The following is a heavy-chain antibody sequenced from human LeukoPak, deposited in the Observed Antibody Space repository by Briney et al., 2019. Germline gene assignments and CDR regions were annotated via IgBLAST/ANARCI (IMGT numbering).Heavy chain of an antibody. J-gene: IGHJ3*02. D-gene: IGHD4-17*01. CDR2: ISGSGSGGGT. Sequence: GGSLRLSCTASGFTFSAYAMMWVRQAPGKGPEWVSAISGSGSGGGTLYADSVKGRFTISRDNSKYTLFLQMNSLRAEDTAVYYCARDPNGDYIGAFDMWGPGTMVTVSS. CDR3: ARDPNGDYIGAFDM. V-gene: IGHV3-23*01. CDR1: GFTFSAYA.